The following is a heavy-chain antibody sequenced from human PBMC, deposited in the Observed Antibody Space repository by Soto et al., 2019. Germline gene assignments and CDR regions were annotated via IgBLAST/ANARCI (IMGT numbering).Heavy chain of an antibody. D-gene: IGHD3-16*02. CDR3: WGSYPESGYFDY. J-gene: IGHJ4*02. V-gene: IGHV5-10-1*01. Sequence: GESLKISCKGSGYSFTSYWISWVRQMPGKGLEWMGRIDPSDSYTNYSPSFQGHVTISADKSISTAYLQWSSLKASDTAMYYVWGSYPESGYFDYWGQGTLVTVSS. CDR2: IDPSDSYT. CDR1: GYSFTSYW.